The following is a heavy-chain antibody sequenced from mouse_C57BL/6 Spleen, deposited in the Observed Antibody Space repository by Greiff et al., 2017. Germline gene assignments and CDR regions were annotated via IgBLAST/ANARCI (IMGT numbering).Heavy chain of an antibody. CDR3: AREDRGFDY. V-gene: IGHV5-4*01. J-gene: IGHJ2*01. CDR2: ISDGGSYT. CDR1: GFTFSSYA. Sequence: EVQLVESGGGLVKPGGSLKLSCAASGFTFSSYAMSWIRQTPEKRLEWVATISDGGSYTYYPDNVKGRFTISRDNAKNNLYLQMSDLKSEDTAMYYCAREDRGFDYWGQGTTLTVSS.